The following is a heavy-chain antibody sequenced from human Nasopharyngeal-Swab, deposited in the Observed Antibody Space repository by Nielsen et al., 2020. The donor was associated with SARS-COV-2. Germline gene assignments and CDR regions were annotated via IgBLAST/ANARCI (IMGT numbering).Heavy chain of an antibody. CDR3: AKDMSPNTYYYYMDV. CDR1: GFTFDDYA. Sequence: GGSLRLSCAASGFTFDDYAMRWVRQAPGKGLEWVSGISWNSGSIGYADSVKGRFTISRDNAKNSLYLQMNSLRAEDTALYYCAKDMSPNTYYYYMDVWGKGTTVTVSS. V-gene: IGHV3-9*01. J-gene: IGHJ6*03. CDR2: ISWNSGSI.